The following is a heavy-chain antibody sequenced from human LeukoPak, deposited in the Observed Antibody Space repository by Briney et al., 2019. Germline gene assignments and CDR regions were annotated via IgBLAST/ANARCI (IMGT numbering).Heavy chain of an antibody. Sequence: SETLSLTCAVSGASIASHSWWSWVRQPPGKGLEWIGEIYHSGSTNYNPSLKSRVTISVDKSKNQFSLKLSSVTAADTAVYYCARDWRSGWYYFDYWGQGTLVTVSS. J-gene: IGHJ4*02. CDR1: GASIASHSW. CDR2: IYHSGST. D-gene: IGHD6-19*01. CDR3: ARDWRSGWYYFDY. V-gene: IGHV4-4*02.